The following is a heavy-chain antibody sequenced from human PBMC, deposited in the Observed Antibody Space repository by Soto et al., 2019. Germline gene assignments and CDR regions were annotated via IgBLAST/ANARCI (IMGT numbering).Heavy chain of an antibody. Sequence: HPGGSLRLSCAASGFTVSSNYMSWVRQAPGKGLGWVSVIYSGGSTYYADSVKGRFTISRDNSKNTLYLQMNSLRAEDTAVYYCARMGSEYYDILTGPKRPYYYYYYMDVWGKGTTVTVSS. D-gene: IGHD3-9*01. CDR3: ARMGSEYYDILTGPKRPYYYYYYMDV. CDR2: IYSGGST. V-gene: IGHV3-66*01. J-gene: IGHJ6*03. CDR1: GFTVSSNY.